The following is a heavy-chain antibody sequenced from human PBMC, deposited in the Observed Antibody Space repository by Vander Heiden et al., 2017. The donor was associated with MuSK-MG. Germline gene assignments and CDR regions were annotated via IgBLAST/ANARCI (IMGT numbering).Heavy chain of an antibody. CDR3: AREPLGGAFDI. D-gene: IGHD3-10*01. CDR1: GFTFSRSW. J-gene: IGHJ3*02. Sequence: EVQLGESGGGLVQPGGSLRLSCVAPGFTFSRSWMSWVRQAPGRGLERGANMKQEGTRKYYVDSVKGRFTISRDNARNSLYRQMDSLRAEDTAVYYCAREPLGGAFDIWGQGTMVTVSS. V-gene: IGHV3-7*01. CDR2: MKQEGTRK.